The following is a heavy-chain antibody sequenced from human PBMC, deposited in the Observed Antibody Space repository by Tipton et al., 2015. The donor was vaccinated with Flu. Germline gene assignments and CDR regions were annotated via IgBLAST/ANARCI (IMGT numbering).Heavy chain of an antibody. CDR3: ARTHDYGDPGGHH. CDR1: GGSISSGSYY. CDR2: IYTSGST. D-gene: IGHD4-17*01. J-gene: IGHJ1*01. Sequence: TLSLTCTVSGGSISSGSYYWSWIRQPAGMGLEWIGRIYTSGSTDYNPSLKSRVTISVDTSKNQFSLKLSSVTAADTAVYYCARTHDYGDPGGHHWGQGTLVSVSS. V-gene: IGHV4-61*02.